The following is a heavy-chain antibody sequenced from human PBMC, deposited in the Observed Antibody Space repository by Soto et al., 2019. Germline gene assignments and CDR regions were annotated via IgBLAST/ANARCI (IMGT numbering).Heavy chain of an antibody. CDR1: GGTFSSYT. J-gene: IGHJ3*02. CDR3: ASRGRFGESDAFDI. V-gene: IGHV1-69*02. D-gene: IGHD3-10*01. Sequence: SVKVSCKASGGTFSSYTISWVRQAPGQGLEWMGRIIPILGIANYAQKFQGRVTITADKSTSTAYMELSSLRSEDTAVYYCASRGRFGESDAFDIWGQGTMVTVSS. CDR2: IIPILGIA.